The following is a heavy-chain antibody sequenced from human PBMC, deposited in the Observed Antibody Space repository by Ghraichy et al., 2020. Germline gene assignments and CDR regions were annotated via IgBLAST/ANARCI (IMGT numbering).Heavy chain of an antibody. V-gene: IGHV4-4*09. CDR1: GDSMSSYY. CDR2: IFLSGGT. CDR3: AAYYGERLGS. D-gene: IGHD3-22*01. Sequence: QTLSLTCTVSGDSMSSYYWTWIRQSPEKGLEWIGHIFLSGGTNYNPSLRSRVTISVDTSKNQFSLKLNSVTAADTAVYYCAAYYGERLGSWGQGMLVSVSP. J-gene: IGHJ4*02.